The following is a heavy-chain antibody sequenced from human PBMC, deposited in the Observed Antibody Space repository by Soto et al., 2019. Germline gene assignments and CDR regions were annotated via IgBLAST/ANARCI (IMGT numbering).Heavy chain of an antibody. J-gene: IGHJ4*02. D-gene: IGHD6-13*01. CDR2: VYHSGST. CDR1: GGSISSGGYS. CDR3: ARARATIAAAAIFDC. V-gene: IGHV4-30-2*01. Sequence: PSETLSLTCAVSGGSISSGGYSWSWIRQPPGKGLEWIGDVYHSGSTYYNPSLKSRLTISVDKSKNQFSLKLTSVTAADTAVYYCARARATIAAAAIFDCWGQGTLVTVSS.